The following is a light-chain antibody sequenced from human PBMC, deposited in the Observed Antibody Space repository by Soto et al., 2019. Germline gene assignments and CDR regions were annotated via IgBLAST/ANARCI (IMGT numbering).Light chain of an antibody. CDR2: AAS. CDR3: QQLNSYPPVT. CDR1: QGISSY. V-gene: IGKV1-9*01. J-gene: IGKJ4*01. Sequence: DIQLTQSPPFLSASVGDRVTVTCRSSQGISSYLAWYQQKPGKAPKLLIYAASTLQSGVPSRFSGSGSGTEFTLTISSLQPEDFATYYCQQLNSYPPVTFGGGTKVDIK.